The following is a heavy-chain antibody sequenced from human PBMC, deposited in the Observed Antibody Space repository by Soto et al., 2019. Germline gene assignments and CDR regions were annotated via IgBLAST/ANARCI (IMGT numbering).Heavy chain of an antibody. CDR1: GYTFTIYG. CDR2: ISAYNGNT. J-gene: IGHJ4*02. V-gene: IGHV1-18*01. D-gene: IGHD6-19*01. Sequence: ASVKVSCKASGYTFTIYGISWVRQAPGQGLEWMGWISAYNGNTNYAQKLQGRVTMTTDTSTSTAYMELRSLRSDDTAVYYCARVLAVAGCFDYWGQGTLVTLSS. CDR3: ARVLAVAGCFDY.